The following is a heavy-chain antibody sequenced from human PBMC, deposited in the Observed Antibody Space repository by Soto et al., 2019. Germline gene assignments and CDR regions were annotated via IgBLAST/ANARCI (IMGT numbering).Heavy chain of an antibody. CDR3: ARRYGASFDY. CDR2: IYYSGST. J-gene: IGHJ4*02. CDR1: GASISNYF. D-gene: IGHD4-17*01. Sequence: SETLSLTCNVSGASISNYFWNWIRQSPGKGLEWIGYIYYSGSTYYNPSLKSRVTISVDTSKNQFSLKLSSVTAADTAVYYCARRYGASFDYWGQGTLVTVSS. V-gene: IGHV4-59*01.